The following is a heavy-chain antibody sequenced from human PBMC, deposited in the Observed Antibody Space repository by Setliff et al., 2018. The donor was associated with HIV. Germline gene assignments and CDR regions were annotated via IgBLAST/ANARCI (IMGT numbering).Heavy chain of an antibody. Sequence: ASVKVSCKASGYIFTNYGISWVRQAPGQGLEWMGWITGYNGNTNYAEKFQGRVTMTIDTSTSTAYLELRSLRSDDTAVYYCARHSITLVVGVPERDDAFDIWGQGTMVTVSS. V-gene: IGHV1-18*01. J-gene: IGHJ3*02. CDR3: ARHSITLVVGVPERDDAFDI. D-gene: IGHD3-22*01. CDR2: ITGYNGNT. CDR1: GYIFTNYG.